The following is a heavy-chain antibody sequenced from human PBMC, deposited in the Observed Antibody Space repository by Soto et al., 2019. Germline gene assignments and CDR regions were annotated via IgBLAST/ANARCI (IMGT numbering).Heavy chain of an antibody. Sequence: GGSLRLSCAASGFTFSSYAMSWVRQAPGKGLEWVSAISGSGGSTYYADSGKGRFTISRDNSKNTLYLQMNSLRAEDTAVYYCAKAQEARLLWFGELLTNFDYWGQGTLVTVSS. CDR3: AKAQEARLLWFGELLTNFDY. V-gene: IGHV3-23*01. J-gene: IGHJ4*02. CDR2: ISGSGGST. D-gene: IGHD3-10*01. CDR1: GFTFSSYA.